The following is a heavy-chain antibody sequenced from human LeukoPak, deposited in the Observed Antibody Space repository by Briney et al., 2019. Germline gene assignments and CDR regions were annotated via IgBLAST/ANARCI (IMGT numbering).Heavy chain of an antibody. V-gene: IGHV3-23*01. CDR1: GFTFSSYA. D-gene: IGHD1-14*01. J-gene: IGHJ1*01. CDR3: ARTEPDAEYFQH. Sequence: GGSLRLSCAASGFTFSSYAMSWVRQAPGKGLDWVSSINGGGGSTYYADSVKGRFTISRDNSKNTLYLQMNSLRAEDTAVYYCARTEPDAEYFQHWGQGTLVTVSS. CDR2: INGGGGST.